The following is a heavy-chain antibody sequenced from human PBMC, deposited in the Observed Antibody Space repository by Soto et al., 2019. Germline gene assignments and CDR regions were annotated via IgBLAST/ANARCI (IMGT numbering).Heavy chain of an antibody. CDR2: ISYHGSTE. V-gene: IGHV3-30-3*01. CDR1: GFSFSIYA. D-gene: IGHD5-18*01. CDR3: ARGYSYGPNWESAALDI. Sequence: QVQLVESGGGVVQPGRSLRLSCAASGFSFSIYAMHWVRQAPGKGLEWVAVISYHGSTEYYGDSVKGRFTISRDNSKNPLYLQMYSLRPEDTAIYYFARGYSYGPNWESAALDIWGQGAMVTVSS. J-gene: IGHJ3*02.